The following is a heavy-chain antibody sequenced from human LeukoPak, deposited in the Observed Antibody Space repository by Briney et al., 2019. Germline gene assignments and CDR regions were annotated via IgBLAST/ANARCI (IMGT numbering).Heavy chain of an antibody. CDR2: ISYDGSNK. V-gene: IGHV3-30-3*01. CDR3: ARDQVGSSDCVLCLDY. D-gene: IGHD3-10*01. J-gene: IGHJ4*02. CDR1: GFTFSSYA. Sequence: GGSLRLSCAASGFTFSSYAMHWVRQAPGKGLEWVAVISYDGSNKYYADSVKGRFTISRDNSKNTLYLQMNSLRAEDTAVYYCARDQVGSSDCVLCLDYWGQGTLVTVSS.